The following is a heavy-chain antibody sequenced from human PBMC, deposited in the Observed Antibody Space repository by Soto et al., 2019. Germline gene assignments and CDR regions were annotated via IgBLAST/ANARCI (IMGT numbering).Heavy chain of an antibody. CDR2: ISGSGGST. Sequence: GGSLRLSCAASGFTFSSYAMSWVRQAPGKGLEWVSAISGSGGSTYYADSVKGRFTISRDNSKNTLYLQMNSLRAEDTAVYYCAKNFYDFSWQSTTFDIWGQGTMVTVSS. CDR3: AKNFYDFSWQSTTFDI. CDR1: GFTFSSYA. J-gene: IGHJ3*02. V-gene: IGHV3-23*01. D-gene: IGHD3-16*01.